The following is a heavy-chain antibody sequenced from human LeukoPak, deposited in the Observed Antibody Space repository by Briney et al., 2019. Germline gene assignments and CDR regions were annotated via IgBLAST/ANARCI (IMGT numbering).Heavy chain of an antibody. J-gene: IGHJ4*02. CDR2: IKSKAHGGTT. D-gene: IGHD3-10*01. CDR3: TTLLRWEVFYFDY. CDR1: GFTFKNAW. Sequence: PGGSLRLSCAASGFTFKNAWMSWVRQAPGKGLEWVGRIKSKAHGGTTDYAAPVKDRFTISRDDSKNTLYLQMSSLKTEDTAVYYCTTLLRWEVFYFDYWGQGTLVTVSS. V-gene: IGHV3-15*01.